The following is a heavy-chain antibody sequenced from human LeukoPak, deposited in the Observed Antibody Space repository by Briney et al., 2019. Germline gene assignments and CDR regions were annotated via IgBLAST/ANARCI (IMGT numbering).Heavy chain of an antibody. CDR3: ARSVGELLIPTYYYYGMDV. CDR1: GYTFTSYD. V-gene: IGHV1-8*01. Sequence: ASVKVSCKASGYTFTSYDINWVRQATGQGLEWMGWMNPNSGNTGYAQKFQGRVTMTRNTSISTAYMELSSLRSEDTAVYYCARSVGELLIPTYYYYGMDVWGQGTTVTVSS. CDR2: MNPNSGNT. D-gene: IGHD3-10*01. J-gene: IGHJ6*02.